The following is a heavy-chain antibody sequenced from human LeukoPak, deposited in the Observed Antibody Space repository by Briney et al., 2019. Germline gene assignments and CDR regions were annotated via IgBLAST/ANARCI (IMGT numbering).Heavy chain of an antibody. V-gene: IGHV3-49*04. CDR1: GFTFSSYA. CDR3: GRGPIQLWLHNGMDV. D-gene: IGHD5-18*01. J-gene: IGHJ6*02. Sequence: GGSLRLSCAASGFTFSSYAMSWVRQAPGKGLECVGFIRSKTYGGTTGYAASVKGRFTISRADSISIAYLQMNSLKTEDTAVYYCGRGPIQLWLHNGMDVWGQGATVTVSS. CDR2: IRSKTYGGTT.